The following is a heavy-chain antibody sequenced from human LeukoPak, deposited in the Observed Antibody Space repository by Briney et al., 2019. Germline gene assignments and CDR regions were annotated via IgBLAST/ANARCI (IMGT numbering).Heavy chain of an antibody. V-gene: IGHV3-23*01. CDR1: GFTFSSYA. CDR3: ARYPGDYGDYVSGWFDP. Sequence: GGSLRLSCAASGFTFSSYAMSWVRQAPGKGREWVSAISGSGGSTYYADSVKGRFTISRDNSKNTLYLQMNSLRAEDTAVYYCARYPGDYGDYVSGWFDPWGQGTLVTVSS. D-gene: IGHD4-17*01. J-gene: IGHJ5*02. CDR2: ISGSGGST.